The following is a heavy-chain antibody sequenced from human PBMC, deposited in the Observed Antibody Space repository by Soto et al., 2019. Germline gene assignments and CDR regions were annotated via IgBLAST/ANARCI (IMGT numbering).Heavy chain of an antibody. V-gene: IGHV3-23*01. CDR3: AKGGLHTGSWYEGH. D-gene: IGHD6-13*01. J-gene: IGHJ4*02. CDR2: ISGSGDST. CDR1: GFTFSSYA. Sequence: EVQLLESGGALVQPGGSLRLSCAASGFTFSSYAMSWVRQAPGKGLEWVSSISGSGDSTHNADSVKGRFTISRDNAKNTLYLQLNSLTGDDTAVYYCAKGGLHTGSWYEGHWGQGTLVTVSS.